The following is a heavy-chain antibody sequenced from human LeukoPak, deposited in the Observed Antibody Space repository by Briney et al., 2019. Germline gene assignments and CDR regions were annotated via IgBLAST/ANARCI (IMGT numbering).Heavy chain of an antibody. D-gene: IGHD2-2*01. CDR2: ISGSGGST. Sequence: GGSLRLSCAVSGITLTNYAMSWVRQAPGKGLGWVSAISGSGGSTYYADSVKGRFTISRDNSKNTLYLQMNSLRAEDTAVYYCAKGARVRGKFDYWGQGTLVTVSS. CDR1: GITLTNYA. J-gene: IGHJ4*02. V-gene: IGHV3-23*01. CDR3: AKGARVRGKFDY.